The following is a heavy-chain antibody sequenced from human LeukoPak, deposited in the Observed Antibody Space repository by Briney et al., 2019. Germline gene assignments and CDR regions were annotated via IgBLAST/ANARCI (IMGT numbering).Heavy chain of an antibody. Sequence: GASVKVSCKASGYTFTSYGISWVRQAPGQGLEWMGWISAYNGDTNYAQNLQGRVTMTTDTSTSTAYMELRSLRSDDTAVYYCARDTQEMATIAPRAFDIWGQGTMVTVSS. CDR3: ARDTQEMATIAPRAFDI. CDR1: GYTFTSYG. D-gene: IGHD5-24*01. V-gene: IGHV1-18*01. CDR2: ISAYNGDT. J-gene: IGHJ3*02.